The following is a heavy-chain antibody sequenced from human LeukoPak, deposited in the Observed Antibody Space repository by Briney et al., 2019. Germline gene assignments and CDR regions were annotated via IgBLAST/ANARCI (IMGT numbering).Heavy chain of an antibody. J-gene: IGHJ3*02. CDR1: VDPISGYY. CDR3: ARLAVEMATMGDAFDI. V-gene: IGHV4-59*13. Sequence: PAETLSLTCTVSVDPISGYYGNWLRQPPGKGLEWLGYSYYSGSTNYNPSLKSRVTISVDTSKNQFSLKLSSVTAADTAVYYCARLAVEMATMGDAFDIWGQGTMVTVSS. D-gene: IGHD5-24*01. CDR2: SYYSGST.